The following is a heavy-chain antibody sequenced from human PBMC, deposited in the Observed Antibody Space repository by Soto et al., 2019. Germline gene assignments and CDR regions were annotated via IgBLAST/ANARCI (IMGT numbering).Heavy chain of an antibody. D-gene: IGHD2-8*01. J-gene: IGHJ3*02. V-gene: IGHV1-18*01. CDR2: ISAYNGNT. Sequence: ASVKVSCKASGYTFTSYGISWVRQAPGQGLEWMGWISAYNGNTNYAQKLQGRVTMTTDTSTSTAYMELRSLRSDDTAVYYCARGFYIVLMVYAIDASDIWGQGTMVTVSS. CDR1: GYTFTSYG. CDR3: ARGFYIVLMVYAIDASDI.